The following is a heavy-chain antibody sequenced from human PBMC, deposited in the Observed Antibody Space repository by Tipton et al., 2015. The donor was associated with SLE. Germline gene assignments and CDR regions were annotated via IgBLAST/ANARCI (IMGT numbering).Heavy chain of an antibody. J-gene: IGHJ4*02. CDR3: ARHAYGDCGYCDY. CDR2: INHSGST. CDR1: GGSFSGYY. Sequence: TLSLTCAVYGGSFSGYYWSWIRQPPGKGLEWIGEINHSGSTNYNPSLKSRVTISVDTSKNQFSLKLSSVAAADTAVYYCARHAYGDCGYCDYGGQGTLVTVSS. V-gene: IGHV4-34*01. D-gene: IGHD4-17*01.